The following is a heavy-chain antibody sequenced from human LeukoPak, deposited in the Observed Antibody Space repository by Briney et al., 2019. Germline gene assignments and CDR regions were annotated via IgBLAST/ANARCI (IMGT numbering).Heavy chain of an antibody. CDR1: GFTFSSYG. J-gene: IGHJ4*02. CDR3: ARDGRYYDSSGYHDY. V-gene: IGHV3-33*01. D-gene: IGHD3-22*01. CDR2: IWYDGSNK. Sequence: GRSLRLSCAASGFTFSSYGMHWVRQAPGKGLEWVAVIWYDGSNKYYADSVKGRFTISRDDSKNTLYLQMNSLRAEDTAVYYCARDGRYYDSSGYHDYWGQGTLVTVSS.